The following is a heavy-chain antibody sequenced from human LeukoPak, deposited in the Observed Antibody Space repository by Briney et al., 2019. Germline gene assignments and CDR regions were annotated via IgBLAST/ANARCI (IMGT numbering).Heavy chain of an antibody. CDR2: INSDGSST. CDR1: GFTFSSYW. V-gene: IGHV3-74*01. D-gene: IGHD4-17*01. Sequence: GGSPRLSCAASGFTFSSYWMHWVRQAPGKGLVWVSRINSDGSSTSYADSVKGRFTISRDNAKNTLYLQMNSLRAEDTAVYYCARREGGDYVPFQPIDYWGQGTLVTVSS. J-gene: IGHJ4*02. CDR3: ARREGGDYVPFQPIDY.